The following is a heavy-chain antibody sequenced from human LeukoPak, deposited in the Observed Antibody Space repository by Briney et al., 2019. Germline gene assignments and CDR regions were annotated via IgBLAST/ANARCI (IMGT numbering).Heavy chain of an antibody. CDR2: IIPIFGTA. CDR1: GGTFSSYA. CDR3: ARDLGATTVTTS. J-gene: IGHJ4*02. D-gene: IGHD4-17*01. V-gene: IGHV1-69*13. Sequence: ASVKVSCKASGGTFSSYAISWVRQAPGQGLEWMGGIIPIFGTANYAQEFQGRVTITADESTSTAYMELSSLRSEDTAVYYCARDLGATTVTTSWGQGTLVTVSS.